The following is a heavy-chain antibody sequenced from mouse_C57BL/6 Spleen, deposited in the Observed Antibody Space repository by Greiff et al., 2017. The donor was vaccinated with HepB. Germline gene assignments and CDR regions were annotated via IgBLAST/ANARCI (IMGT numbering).Heavy chain of an antibody. D-gene: IGHD1-1*02. CDR1: GYTFTSYW. V-gene: IGHV1-59*01. CDR3: AKGPIWSTGAY. J-gene: IGHJ3*01. CDR2: IDPSDSYT. Sequence: QVPLQQPGAELVRPGTSVKLSCKASGYTFTSYWMHWVKQRPGQGLEWIGVIDPSDSYTNYNQKFKGKATLTVDTSSSTAYMQLSSLTSEDSAVYYGAKGPIWSTGAYWGQGTLVTVAA.